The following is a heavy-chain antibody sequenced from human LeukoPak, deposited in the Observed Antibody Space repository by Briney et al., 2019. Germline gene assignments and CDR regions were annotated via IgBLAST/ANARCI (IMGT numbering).Heavy chain of an antibody. J-gene: IGHJ4*02. CDR1: GFTFSSYA. CDR2: ISSSSSYI. D-gene: IGHD3-22*01. V-gene: IGHV3-21*01. Sequence: GGSLRLSCAASGFTFSSYAMSWVRQAPGKGLEWVSSISSSSSYIYYADSVKGRFTISRDNAKNSLYLQMNSLRAEDTAVYYCARAVHYYDSSGYYLDYWGQGTLVTVSS. CDR3: ARAVHYYDSSGYYLDY.